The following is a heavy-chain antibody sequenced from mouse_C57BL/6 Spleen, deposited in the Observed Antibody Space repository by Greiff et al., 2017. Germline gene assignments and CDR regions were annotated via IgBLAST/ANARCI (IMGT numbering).Heavy chain of an antibody. J-gene: IGHJ3*01. CDR1: GYTFTSYW. CDR2: IYPGSGST. CDR3: ARRFGV. V-gene: IGHV1-55*01. D-gene: IGHD3-1*01. Sequence: VQLQQSGAELVKPGASVKMSCKASGYTFTSYWITWVKQRPGQGLEWIGEIYPGSGSTNYNEKFTGRATLTGDTSSSTLYMQLSRLTSEDSAVYYSARRFGVWGKGTLVTVSA.